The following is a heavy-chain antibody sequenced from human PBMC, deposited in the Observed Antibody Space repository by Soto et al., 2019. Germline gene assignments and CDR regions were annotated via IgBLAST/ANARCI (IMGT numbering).Heavy chain of an antibody. CDR1: GYTFTSYA. Sequence: QVQLVQSGAEVKKPGASVKVSCKASGYTFTSYAMHWVRQGPGQRLEWMGWINAGNGNTKYSQKFQGRVTITRDTSASTAYMELSSLRSEDTAVYYCARSPGVLITDLFDYWGQGTLVTVSP. CDR3: ARSPGVLITDLFDY. J-gene: IGHJ4*02. CDR2: INAGNGNT. D-gene: IGHD3-3*01. V-gene: IGHV1-3*01.